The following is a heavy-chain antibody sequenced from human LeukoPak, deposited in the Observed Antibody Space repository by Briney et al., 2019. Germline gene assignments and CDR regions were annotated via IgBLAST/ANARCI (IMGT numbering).Heavy chain of an antibody. CDR1: GFTFSDYY. CDR2: ISSSGSTI. Sequence: GGSLRLSCAASGFTFSDYYMSWIRQAPGKGLEWVSYISSSGSTIYNADSVKGRFTISRDNAKNSLYLQMNSLRAEDTAVYYCARDGSGWYFEAFDIWGQGTMVTVSS. V-gene: IGHV3-11*01. D-gene: IGHD6-19*01. CDR3: ARDGSGWYFEAFDI. J-gene: IGHJ3*02.